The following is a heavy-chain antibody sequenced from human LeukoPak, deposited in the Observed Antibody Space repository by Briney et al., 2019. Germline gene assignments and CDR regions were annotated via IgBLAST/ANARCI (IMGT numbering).Heavy chain of an antibody. CDR3: ARGRGYSGRYAFDI. CDR1: GCTFTSYD. J-gene: IGHJ3*02. CDR2: MKPNSCNT. V-gene: IGHV1-8*01. Sequence: ASVKVSYMAPGCTFTSYDINSGREAPRRGLERRGRMKPNSCNTEYTQKLQGRVTMTSHTSISTAYMELSSLTSEHTAVYYCARGRGYSGRYAFDIWGQGTMVTVSS. D-gene: IGHD5-12*01.